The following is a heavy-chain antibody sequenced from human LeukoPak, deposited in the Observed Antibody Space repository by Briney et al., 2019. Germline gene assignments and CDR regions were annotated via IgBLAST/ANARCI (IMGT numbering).Heavy chain of an antibody. CDR1: GFTFSDYA. CDR3: AKGEWYQLQYFDY. J-gene: IGHJ4*02. CDR2: ISGGGANT. V-gene: IGHV3-23*01. Sequence: SGGSLRLSCAASGFTFSDYAVSWVRQAPGKGLGWVSTISGGGANTYHADSVKGRFTISRDNSKNTLYLQVNSLRAEDTAVYYCAKGEWYQLQYFDYWGQGTLVTVSS. D-gene: IGHD2-2*01.